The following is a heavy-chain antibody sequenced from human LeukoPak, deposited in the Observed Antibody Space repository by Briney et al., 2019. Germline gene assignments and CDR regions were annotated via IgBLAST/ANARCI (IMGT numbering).Heavy chain of an antibody. Sequence: PGGSLRLSCAASGFTFSSYAMSWVRQAPGKGLEWVSSIGGGGVDTYYADSVKGRFTISRDNSKNTLYLQMNSLRVEATAVYFCAKDPPTTGTTFDNWGRGTLVTVSS. V-gene: IGHV3-23*01. CDR3: AKDPPTTGTTFDN. CDR2: IGGGGVDT. CDR1: GFTFSSYA. D-gene: IGHD1-1*01. J-gene: IGHJ4*02.